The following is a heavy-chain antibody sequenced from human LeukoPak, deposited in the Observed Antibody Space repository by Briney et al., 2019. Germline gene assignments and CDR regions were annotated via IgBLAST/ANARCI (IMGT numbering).Heavy chain of an antibody. D-gene: IGHD3-3*01. Sequence: GGSLRLSCAASGFSVSSNYMSWVRQAPGKGLEWVSIIYSGGSTYYADSVKGRFTISRDSSKNTLYLQMNSLRPEDTAMYYCARGLEWLTFDYWGKGTPVTVSS. CDR1: GFSVSSNY. CDR3: ARGLEWLTFDY. J-gene: IGHJ4*02. CDR2: IYSGGST. V-gene: IGHV3-66*02.